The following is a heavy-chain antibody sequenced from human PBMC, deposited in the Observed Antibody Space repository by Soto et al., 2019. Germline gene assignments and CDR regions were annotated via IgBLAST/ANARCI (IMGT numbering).Heavy chain of an antibody. CDR1: CYTFPSYG. CDR3: ARRDGGSYQDY. V-gene: IGHV1-18*01. J-gene: IGHJ4*02. D-gene: IGHD1-26*01. CDR2: ISAYNGNT. Sequence: ASVKVSCKAACYTFPSYGISCVRQAPGQGLEWMGWISAYNGNTNYAQKLQGRVTMTTDTSTSTAYMELRSLRSDDTAVYYCARRDGGSYQDYWGQGTLVTVSS.